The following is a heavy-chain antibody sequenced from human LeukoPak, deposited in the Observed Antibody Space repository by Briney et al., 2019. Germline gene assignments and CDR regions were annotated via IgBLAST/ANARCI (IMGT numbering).Heavy chain of an antibody. CDR1: GFTFSRYG. CDR2: IWYDGSNK. V-gene: IGHV3-33*01. Sequence: QPGGSLRLSCAASGFTFSRYGMHWVRQAPGKGLEWVAVIWYDGSNKYSADSVKGRFTVSRDNSKNTLYLQLNSLRAEDTAVYYCARDFTFDYWGQGTLVTVSS. J-gene: IGHJ4*02. CDR3: ARDFTFDY. D-gene: IGHD3-16*01.